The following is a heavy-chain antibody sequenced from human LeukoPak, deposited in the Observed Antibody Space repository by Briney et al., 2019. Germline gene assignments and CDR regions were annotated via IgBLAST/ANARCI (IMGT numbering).Heavy chain of an antibody. CDR3: ARHLSRGTYPLDY. D-gene: IGHD1-26*01. Sequence: PSETLSLTCYVSGASITSYYWSWFRQSPGNGLEWSAFIHNSGATKSNPSFKSRVTISLDTSKSQFSLRLNSVTAADTAVYHCARHLSRGTYPLDYWGQGSLVTVSS. CDR2: IHNSGAT. V-gene: IGHV4-59*08. CDR1: GASITSYY. J-gene: IGHJ4*02.